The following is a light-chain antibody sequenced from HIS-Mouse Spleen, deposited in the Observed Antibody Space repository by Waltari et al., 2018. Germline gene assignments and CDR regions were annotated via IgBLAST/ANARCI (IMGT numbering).Light chain of an antibody. CDR2: QDS. Sequence: SYELTQPPSVSVSPGQTASITCSGDKLGDKYACWYQQKPGQSPVLVIFQDSKRPSGIPEGFSGSNSGNTAPLTISGTQAMDEADYYCQAWDSSTDVVFGGGTKLTVL. CDR1: KLGDKY. J-gene: IGLJ2*01. V-gene: IGLV3-1*01. CDR3: QAWDSSTDVV.